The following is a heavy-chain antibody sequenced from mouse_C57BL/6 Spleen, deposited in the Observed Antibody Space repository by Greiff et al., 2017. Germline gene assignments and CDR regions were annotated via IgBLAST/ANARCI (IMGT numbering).Heavy chain of an antibody. D-gene: IGHD1-1*01. Sequence: QVQLKQSGTELVKPGASVKLSCKASGYTFTCYWMHWVKQRPGHGLECIGNINPGNGGTNYNEKFKSKATLTVDKSSSTAYMQLGRLTSEDSAVYYCAREYYGEDWYFDVWGAGTTVTVSS. J-gene: IGHJ1*01. CDR1: GYTFTCYW. V-gene: IGHV1-53*01. CDR3: AREYYGEDWYFDV. CDR2: INPGNGGT.